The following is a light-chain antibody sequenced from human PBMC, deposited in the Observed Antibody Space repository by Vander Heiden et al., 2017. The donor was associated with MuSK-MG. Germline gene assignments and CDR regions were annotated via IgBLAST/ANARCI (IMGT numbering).Light chain of an antibody. CDR1: SLRSKY. CDR3: NSPDSSGNHPRV. CDR2: GKH. J-gene: IGLJ1*01. V-gene: IGLV3-19*01. Sequence: SSELTQDPAVSVALGQTVRITCQGDSLRSKYASWDQQKPGQDPVLVTHGKHNRPSGSPDRFSGSSSGNTASVTITGAQAEDEADYYCNSPDSSGNHPRVFGTGTKVTVL.